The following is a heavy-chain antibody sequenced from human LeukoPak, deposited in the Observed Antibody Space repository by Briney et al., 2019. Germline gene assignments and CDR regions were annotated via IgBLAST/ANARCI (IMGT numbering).Heavy chain of an antibody. CDR2: INWIGDTT. J-gene: IGHJ1*01. CDR1: GFTFDAYG. CDR3: ATNPPGRTYLHD. Sequence: PGGSLRLSCAASGFTFDAYGMTWVRQVPGKGLEWIAEINWIGDTTRYGDSVKGRFTISRDNAKNSLDLQINSLPVEDTAFYYCATNPPGRTYLHDWGQGTLVTVSS. V-gene: IGHV3-20*04. D-gene: IGHD1-1*01.